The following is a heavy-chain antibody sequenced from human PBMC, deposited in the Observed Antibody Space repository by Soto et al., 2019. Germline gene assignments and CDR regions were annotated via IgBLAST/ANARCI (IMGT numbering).Heavy chain of an antibody. V-gene: IGHV4-59*01. D-gene: IGHD6-13*01. CDR1: GGSISSYY. CDR2: IYYSGST. Sequence: PSETLSLTCTVSGGSISSYYWSWIRQPPGKGLEWIGYIYYSGSTNYNPSLKSRVTISVDTSKNQFSLKLSSVTAADTAVYYCARDRAMGQQPHWFDPWAQGSLVTGSS. J-gene: IGHJ5*02. CDR3: ARDRAMGQQPHWFDP.